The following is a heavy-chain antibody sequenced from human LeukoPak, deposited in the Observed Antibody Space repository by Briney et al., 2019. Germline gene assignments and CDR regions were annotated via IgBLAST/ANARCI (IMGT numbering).Heavy chain of an antibody. J-gene: IGHJ4*02. CDR2: INNSGST. CDR3: ARASSGSFYYFDY. V-gene: IGHV4-4*07. D-gene: IGHD3-22*01. Sequence: PSETLSLTCTVSRGSISSYYWSWIRQPAGKGLEWIGRINNSGSTKYNPSLKSRVTMSVVMSKNQFSLKMTSVTVADTAVYYCARASSGSFYYFDYWGQGTPVTVSS. CDR1: RGSISSYY.